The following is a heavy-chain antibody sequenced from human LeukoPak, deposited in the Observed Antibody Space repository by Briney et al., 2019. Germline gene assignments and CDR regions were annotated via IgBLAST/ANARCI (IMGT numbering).Heavy chain of an antibody. V-gene: IGHV3-30-3*01. D-gene: IGHD3-3*01. Sequence: GGSLRLSCAASGFTFSSYAMHWVRQAPGKGLEWVAVISYDGSNKYYADSVKGRFTISRDNSKNTLYLQMNSLRAEDTAVYYCAREQKYYDFWSGLTDWGQGTLVTVSS. J-gene: IGHJ4*02. CDR1: GFTFSSYA. CDR3: AREQKYYDFWSGLTD. CDR2: ISYDGSNK.